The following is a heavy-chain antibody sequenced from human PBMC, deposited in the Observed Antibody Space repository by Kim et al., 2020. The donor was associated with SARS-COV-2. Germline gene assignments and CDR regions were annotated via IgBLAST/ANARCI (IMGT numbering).Heavy chain of an antibody. Sequence: GGSLRLSCAASGFTFSSYAMSWVRQAPGEGLEWVSAISGSGGSTYYTDSVKGRFTISRDNSKNTLYLQMNSLRAEDTAIYFCAKDLTAMVCRAFDIWGQGTKVTVSS. CDR1: GFTFSSYA. J-gene: IGHJ3*02. V-gene: IGHV3-23*01. D-gene: IGHD5-18*01. CDR3: AKDLTAMVCRAFDI. CDR2: ISGSGGST.